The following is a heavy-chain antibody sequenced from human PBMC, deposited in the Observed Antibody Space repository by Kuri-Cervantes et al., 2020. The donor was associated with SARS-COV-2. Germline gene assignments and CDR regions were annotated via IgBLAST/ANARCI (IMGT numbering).Heavy chain of an antibody. J-gene: IGHJ5*02. CDR1: GGSISSSSYY. V-gene: IGHV4-39*01. CDR3: ARQMMSSITIFGVVITRNWLDP. Sequence: SETLSLPCTVSGGSISSSSYYWGWIRQPPGKGLEWIGSIYYSGSTYYNPSLKSRVTISVDTSKNQFSLKLSSVTAADTAVYYCARQMMSSITIFGVVITRNWLDPWGQGTLVTVSS. CDR2: IYYSGST. D-gene: IGHD3-3*01.